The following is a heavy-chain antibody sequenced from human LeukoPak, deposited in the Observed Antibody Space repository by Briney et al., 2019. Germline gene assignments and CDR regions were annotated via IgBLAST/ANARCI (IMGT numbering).Heavy chain of an antibody. CDR3: ASRLHSSGWYEGDY. CDR1: GGTFSSYA. CDR2: IIPIFGTA. Sequence: GASVKVSCKASGGTFSSYAISWVRQAPGQGLEWMGGIIPIFGTANYAQKFQGRVTITADGSTSTAYMELSSLRSEDTAVYYCASRLHSSGWYEGDYWGQGTLVTVSS. V-gene: IGHV1-69*13. J-gene: IGHJ4*02. D-gene: IGHD6-19*01.